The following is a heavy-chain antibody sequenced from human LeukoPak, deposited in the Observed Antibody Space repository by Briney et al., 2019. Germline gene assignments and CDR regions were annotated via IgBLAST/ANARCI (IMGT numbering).Heavy chain of an antibody. CDR3: AKDIYDFWSGYYGWGAFDI. Sequence: RAGGSLRLSCAASGFTLVDYGMSWVRQAPGKGLEWVSTINWNGGSTGYADSVKGRFTISRDNAKNSLSLQMNSLRAEDTALYYCAKDIYDFWSGYYGWGAFDIWGQGTMVTVSS. CDR1: GFTLVDYG. V-gene: IGHV3-20*04. J-gene: IGHJ3*02. D-gene: IGHD3-3*01. CDR2: INWNGGST.